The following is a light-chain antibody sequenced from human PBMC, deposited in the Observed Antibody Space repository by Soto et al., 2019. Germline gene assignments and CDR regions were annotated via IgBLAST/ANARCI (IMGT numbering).Light chain of an antibody. CDR2: WAS. J-gene: IGKJ2*01. V-gene: IGKV4-1*01. CDR1: QSVLYSSNNKNY. CDR3: QQYYSTPYT. Sequence: DIVMTQFPDSLAMSPGERATINCKSSQSVLYSSNNKNYLAWYQQKPGQPPKLLIYWASTRESGVPDRFSGSGSGTDFTLTISSLQAEDVAVYYCQQYYSTPYTFGQGTKLEIK.